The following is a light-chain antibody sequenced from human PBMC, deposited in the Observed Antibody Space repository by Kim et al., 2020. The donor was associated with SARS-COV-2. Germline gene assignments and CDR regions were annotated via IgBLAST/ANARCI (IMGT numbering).Light chain of an antibody. CDR1: SRDVGAYKL. V-gene: IGLV2-14*03. J-gene: IGLJ3*02. Sequence: GESVTNSSSGNSRDVGAYKLVSWYQQHPGKAPKFMIHDVSQRPSGVSNRFSGSKSGNTASLTISGLQAEDEADYYCTSYTRSDTWVFGGGTKVTVL. CDR3: TSYTRSDTWV. CDR2: DVS.